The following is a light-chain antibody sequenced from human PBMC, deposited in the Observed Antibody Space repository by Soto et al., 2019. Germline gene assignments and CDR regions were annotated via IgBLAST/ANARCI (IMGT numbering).Light chain of an antibody. CDR1: SSNIGNNY. CDR3: GTWDSSLGGV. J-gene: IGLJ3*02. Sequence: QSVLTQPPSVSAAPGQKVTISCSGSSSNIGNNYVSWYQQLPGTAPKLLIYENNKRPSGIPDRFSGSKSGTSATLGITGLXXXXEADYYCGTWDSSLGGVFGGGTKLTVL. CDR2: ENN. V-gene: IGLV1-51*02.